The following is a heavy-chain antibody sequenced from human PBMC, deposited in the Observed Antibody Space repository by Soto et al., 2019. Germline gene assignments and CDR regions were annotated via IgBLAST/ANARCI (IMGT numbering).Heavy chain of an antibody. CDR1: GGPIINGDSY. V-gene: IGHV4-31*03. Sequence: SETLSLTCTVSGGPIINGDSYLNWIRQHPEKGLEWMGYINYRGTTNYNPALKSRILISIDTSKNQFSLRLTSVTAADTAVYYCARDAPGAAPYWRQGTLVPVSS. D-gene: IGHD6-13*01. J-gene: IGHJ4*02. CDR3: ARDAPGAAPY. CDR2: INYRGTT.